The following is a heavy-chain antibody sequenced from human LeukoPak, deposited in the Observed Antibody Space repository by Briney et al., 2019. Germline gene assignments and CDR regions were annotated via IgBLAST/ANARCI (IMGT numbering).Heavy chain of an antibody. CDR1: GDSVSSNSAA. V-gene: IGHV6-1*01. J-gene: IGHJ4*02. CDR3: ARSIAVAGNYFDY. D-gene: IGHD6-19*01. Sequence: SQTLSLTCAISGDSVSSNSAAWNWIRQSPSRGLEWLGKTYYRSKWYNDYAVSVKSRITVNPDTSKNQFSLQLNSVTPGDTAVYYCARSIAVAGNYFDYWGQGTLVTVSS. CDR2: TYYRSKWYN.